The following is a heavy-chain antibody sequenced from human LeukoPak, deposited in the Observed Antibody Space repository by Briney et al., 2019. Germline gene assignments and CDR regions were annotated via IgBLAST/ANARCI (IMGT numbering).Heavy chain of an antibody. CDR1: GFTFSSYA. CDR2: IIGSGGST. D-gene: IGHD1-1*01. V-gene: IGHV3-23*01. Sequence: AGGPLRLSCAASGFTFSSYAMSWVRQAPGKGLEWVSGIIGSGGSTYYADSGKGRFTVSRDNSKNTLYLQMNSLRAEDTAVYFCAKRNWNDAFDIWGQGTMVTVSS. J-gene: IGHJ3*02. CDR3: AKRNWNDAFDI.